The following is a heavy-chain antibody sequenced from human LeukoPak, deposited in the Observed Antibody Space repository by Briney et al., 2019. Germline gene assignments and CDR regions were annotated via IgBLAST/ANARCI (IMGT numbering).Heavy chain of an antibody. CDR1: GYLFTSYW. CDR3: ARRPWGDTAMFDY. D-gene: IGHD5-18*01. V-gene: IGHV5-51*01. J-gene: IGHJ4*02. CDR2: IYPGDSDT. Sequence: GESLKISCKGSGYLFTSYWIGWVRQLPGKGLEWMGIIYPGDSDTRYSPSFQGQVTISADKSISTAYLQWSSLKASDTAMYYCARRPWGDTAMFDYWGQGTLVTVSS.